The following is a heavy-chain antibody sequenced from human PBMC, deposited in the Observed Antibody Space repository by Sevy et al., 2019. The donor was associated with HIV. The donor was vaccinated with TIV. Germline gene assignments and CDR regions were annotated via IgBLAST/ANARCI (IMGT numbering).Heavy chain of an antibody. Sequence: GGSLRLSCAASGFTFSTYWMNWVRQAPGKGLEWVANIKQDGSAKNYVDSVKGRFTISRDNARNSLFLELNSLKDEDTAVYYCATDLFSSSSADVFDIWGQGTMVTVSS. D-gene: IGHD6-6*01. CDR3: ATDLFSSSSADVFDI. CDR1: GFTFSTYW. J-gene: IGHJ3*02. V-gene: IGHV3-7*01. CDR2: IKQDGSAK.